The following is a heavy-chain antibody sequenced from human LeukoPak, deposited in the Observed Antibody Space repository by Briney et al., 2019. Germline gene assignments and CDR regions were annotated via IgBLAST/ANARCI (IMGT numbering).Heavy chain of an antibody. Sequence: PGGSLRLSCAASGFTVSSNYMSWVRQAPGKGLEWVSVIYSGGSTYYADSVKGRFTISRDNSKNTLYLQMNSLRAEDTAVYYCARAAPANTMVRGVIRPYYFDYWGQGTLVTVSS. CDR1: GFTVSSNY. J-gene: IGHJ4*02. V-gene: IGHV3-53*01. CDR2: IYSGGST. CDR3: ARAAPANTMVRGVIRPYYFDY. D-gene: IGHD3-10*01.